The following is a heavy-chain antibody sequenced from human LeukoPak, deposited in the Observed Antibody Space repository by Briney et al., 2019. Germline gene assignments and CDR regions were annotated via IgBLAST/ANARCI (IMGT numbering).Heavy chain of an antibody. V-gene: IGHV4-34*01. CDR1: GGSFSGYY. CDR2: INHSGST. J-gene: IGHJ6*02. Sequence: SETLSLTCAVYGGSFSGYYWSWIRQPPGKRLEWIGEINHSGSTNYNPSLKSRVTISVDTSKNQFSLKLSSVTAADTAVYYCARGGYYDSSGYYPLLGYYYGMDVWGQGTTVTVSS. CDR3: ARGGYYDSSGYYPLLGYYYGMDV. D-gene: IGHD3-22*01.